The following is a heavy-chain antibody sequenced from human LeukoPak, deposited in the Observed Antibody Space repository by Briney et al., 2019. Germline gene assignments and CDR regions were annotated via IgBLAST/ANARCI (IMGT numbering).Heavy chain of an antibody. J-gene: IGHJ4*02. Sequence: GGSLRLSCAASGFTFSSYWMHWVRQAPGKGLVWVSRINSEGSSTLYVDSAKGRFTVSRDDPHNTLYLQMNSVRAEDTAVYFCARGGVDHYGSGTYYLMYYFDHWGQGALVTVSS. CDR2: INSEGSST. CDR1: GFTFSSYW. CDR3: ARGGVDHYGSGTYYLMYYFDH. V-gene: IGHV3-74*01. D-gene: IGHD3-10*01.